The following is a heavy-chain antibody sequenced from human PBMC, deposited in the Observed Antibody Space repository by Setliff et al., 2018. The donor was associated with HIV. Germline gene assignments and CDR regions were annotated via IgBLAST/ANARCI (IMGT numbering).Heavy chain of an antibody. V-gene: IGHV4-34*11. CDR1: GGSFSGYY. Sequence: SETLSLTCAVYGGSFSGYYWSWIRQPPGKGLEWIGTIYNAGRISYNPSLRSRVTFSVDTSKNQFSLNLRSVTAADTAVYYCARPGSSSYYYAMDVWGQGTTVTVSS. CDR3: ARPGSSSYYYAMDV. J-gene: IGHJ6*02. CDR2: IYNAGRI. D-gene: IGHD3-10*01.